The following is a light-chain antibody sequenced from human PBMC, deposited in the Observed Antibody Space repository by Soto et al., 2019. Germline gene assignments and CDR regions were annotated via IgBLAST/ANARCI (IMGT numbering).Light chain of an antibody. J-gene: IGLJ1*01. CDR2: EVN. CDR3: SSYAGSNNAV. V-gene: IGLV2-8*01. Sequence: QSALTRPPSASGSPGQSVTISCTGTSSDVRGYNYVSWYQQHPGKAPKLMIYEVNKRPSGVPDRFSGSKSGNTASLTVSGLQAEDEADYYCSSYAGSNNAVFGTGTKLTVL. CDR1: SSDVRGYNY.